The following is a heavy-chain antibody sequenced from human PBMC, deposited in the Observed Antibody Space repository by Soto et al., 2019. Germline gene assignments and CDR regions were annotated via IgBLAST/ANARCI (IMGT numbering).Heavy chain of an antibody. D-gene: IGHD3-22*01. Sequence: QVQLVESGGDLVKPGGSLRLSCAASGFPFSDYYMSWIRQAPGKGLEWVSSIGSSSTYTNYADFVKGRFTISRDNAKNSLYLQMNSLRAEDTAVYYCARRRPIGYYNFWGQGTLVTASA. CDR1: GFPFSDYY. J-gene: IGHJ4*02. CDR2: IGSSSTYT. V-gene: IGHV3-11*05. CDR3: ARRRPIGYYNF.